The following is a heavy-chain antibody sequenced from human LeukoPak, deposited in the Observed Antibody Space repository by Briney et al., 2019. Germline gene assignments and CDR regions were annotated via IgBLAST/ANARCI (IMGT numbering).Heavy chain of an antibody. J-gene: IGHJ4*02. CDR1: GGSISSYY. V-gene: IGHV4-59*01. D-gene: IGHD6-6*01. CDR3: ARVDPDSSSTLEVFDY. Sequence: PSETLSLTCTVSGGSISSYYWSWIRPPPGKGLEWIGYIYYSGSTNYNPSLKSRVTISVDTSKNQFSLKLSSVTAADTAVYYCARVDPDSSSTLEVFDYWGQGTLVTVSS. CDR2: IYYSGST.